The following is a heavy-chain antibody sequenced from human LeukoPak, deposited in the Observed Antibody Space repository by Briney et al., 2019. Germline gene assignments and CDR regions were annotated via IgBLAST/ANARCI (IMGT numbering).Heavy chain of an antibody. CDR2: VDPDDGQR. CDR1: GYTLNDIS. D-gene: IGHD4-11*01. CDR3: AAVSGHYTLLDA. J-gene: IGHJ5*02. Sequence: ASVKVSCKISGYTLNDISVHWVRQPPGKGLEWMRGVDPDDGQRVYAQRFQGRVTMTEDTSTNTAYMELSRPRSEDTAVYFCAAVSGHYTLLDAWGQGALVTVST. V-gene: IGHV1-24*01.